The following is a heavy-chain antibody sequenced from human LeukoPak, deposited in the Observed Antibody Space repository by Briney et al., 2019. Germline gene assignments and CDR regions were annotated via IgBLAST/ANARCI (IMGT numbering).Heavy chain of an antibody. V-gene: IGHV5-51*01. Sequence: GESLKISCKGSGYSFTTYWIGWVRQMPGKGLEWMGIIYPGDSDTRYSPSFQGQVTISADKSISTAYLQWSSLKASDIAMYYCARIGYSGYDFHYYYYMDVWGKGTTVTVSS. CDR2: IYPGDSDT. CDR3: ARIGYSGYDFHYYYYMDV. J-gene: IGHJ6*03. CDR1: GYSFTTYW. D-gene: IGHD5-12*01.